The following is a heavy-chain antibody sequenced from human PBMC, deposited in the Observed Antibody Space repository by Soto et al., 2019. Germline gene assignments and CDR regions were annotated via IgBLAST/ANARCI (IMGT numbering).Heavy chain of an antibody. CDR3: ARAHAPTLPFDY. J-gene: IGHJ4*01. CDR2: IFHSGNA. D-gene: IGHD2-15*01. CDR1: GGSMRNVY. Sequence: SETLSLTCTVSGGSMRNVYWSWIRQPPGKRLEWIGFIFHSGNAKYNPSLKSRVTISIDTSKSQFSLGLHSVTAADTAVYFCARAHAPTLPFDYWGLGTLVTVSS. V-gene: IGHV4-59*01.